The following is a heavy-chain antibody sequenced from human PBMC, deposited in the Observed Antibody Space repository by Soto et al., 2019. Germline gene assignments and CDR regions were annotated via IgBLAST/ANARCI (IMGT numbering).Heavy chain of an antibody. J-gene: IGHJ4*02. CDR2: ISSNGGRT. D-gene: IGHD2-2*01. CDR1: GFTFSSYA. Sequence: GGSLRLSCAASGFTFSSYAMHWVRQAPGKGLEYVSAISSNGGRTYYANSVKGSFTISRDNSKNTLYLQMGSLRAEDMAVYYCARMSPAAYFDYWGQGTLVTVSS. CDR3: ARMSPAAYFDY. V-gene: IGHV3-64*01.